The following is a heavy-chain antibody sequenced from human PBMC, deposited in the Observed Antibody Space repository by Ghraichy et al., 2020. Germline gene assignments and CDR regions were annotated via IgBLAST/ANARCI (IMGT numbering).Heavy chain of an antibody. CDR1: GFTFSSYS. V-gene: IGHV3-48*02. J-gene: IGHJ4*02. CDR2: ISSSSTI. Sequence: LSLTCAASGFTFSSYSMNWVRQAPGKGLEWVSHISSSSTIYYADSVKGRFTISRDNAKNSLYLQMNSLRDEDTAVYYCARGLISDDSSGYYPLNWGQGTLVTVSS. D-gene: IGHD3-22*01. CDR3: ARGLISDDSSGYYPLN.